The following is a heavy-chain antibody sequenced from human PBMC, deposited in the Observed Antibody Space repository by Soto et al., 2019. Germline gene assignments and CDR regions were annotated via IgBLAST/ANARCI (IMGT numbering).Heavy chain of an antibody. CDR1: GYTFTSYG. CDR3: ASPHCHGTRFYPLYYYGMDV. D-gene: IGHD6-13*01. J-gene: IGHJ6*02. V-gene: IGHV1-18*01. CDR2: ISGQNGNT. Sequence: QVQLVQSGAEVKKPGASVKVSCKASGYTFTSYGMSWVRQAPGQGLEWMGWISGQNGNTDYAQKFQGRVTMTTDTSSTTAYLELRSLRSDDTAVYYCASPHCHGTRFYPLYYYGMDVWGQGTTVTVSS.